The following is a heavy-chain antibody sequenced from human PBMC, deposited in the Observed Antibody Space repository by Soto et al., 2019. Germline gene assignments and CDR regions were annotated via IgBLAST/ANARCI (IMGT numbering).Heavy chain of an antibody. CDR1: GYSFTSYW. Sequence: GESLKISCKGSGYSFTSYWIGWVRQMPGKGLEWMGIIYPGDSDTRYSPSFQGQVTISADKSISTAYLQWSNLKASDTAMYYCARGYCSSTSCYEHYYYYYGMDVWGQGTTVTVSS. CDR2: IYPGDSDT. V-gene: IGHV5-51*01. D-gene: IGHD2-2*01. J-gene: IGHJ6*02. CDR3: ARGYCSSTSCYEHYYYYYGMDV.